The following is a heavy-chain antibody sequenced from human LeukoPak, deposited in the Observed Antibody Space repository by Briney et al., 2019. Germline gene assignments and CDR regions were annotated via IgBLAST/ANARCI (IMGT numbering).Heavy chain of an antibody. Sequence: SETLSLTCAVSGGSFSGYYWSWIRQPPGKGLEWIGEINHSGSTNYNPSLKSRVTISVDTSKNQFSLKLSSVTAADTAVYYCARGPHYYDSSGYYEYFQHWGQGTLVTVSS. D-gene: IGHD3-22*01. CDR2: INHSGST. CDR3: ARGPHYYDSSGYYEYFQH. J-gene: IGHJ1*01. V-gene: IGHV4-34*01. CDR1: GGSFSGYY.